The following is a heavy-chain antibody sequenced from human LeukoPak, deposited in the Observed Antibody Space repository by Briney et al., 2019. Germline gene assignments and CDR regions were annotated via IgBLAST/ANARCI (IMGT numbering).Heavy chain of an antibody. D-gene: IGHD3-22*01. J-gene: IGHJ4*02. CDR1: GGSISSYY. CDR2: IYTSGST. V-gene: IGHV4-4*07. Sequence: PSETLSLTCTVSGGSISSYYWSWIRQPAGKGLEWIGRIYTSGSTNYNPSLKSRVTISVDTSKNQFSLKLSSVTAADTAVYYCARATYYYDSSGYYYLNQDYWGQGTLVTVSS. CDR3: ARATYYYDSSGYYYLNQDY.